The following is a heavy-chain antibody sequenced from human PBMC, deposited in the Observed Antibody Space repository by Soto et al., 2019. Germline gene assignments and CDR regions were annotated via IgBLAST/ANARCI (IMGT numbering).Heavy chain of an antibody. V-gene: IGHV3-30*18. CDR2: ITYDGSFQ. J-gene: IGHJ4*02. Sequence: PXGSLRLSCQASGVNLDNYGMHWVRQAPGKGLEWVAVITYDGSFQYYADSVKGRFTISRDNSKNTLSLHLNTLKPEDTAVYHCAKDRVGGTFYTPLAFWGQGTLVTVSS. D-gene: IGHD1-7*01. CDR3: AKDRVGGTFYTPLAF. CDR1: GVNLDNYG.